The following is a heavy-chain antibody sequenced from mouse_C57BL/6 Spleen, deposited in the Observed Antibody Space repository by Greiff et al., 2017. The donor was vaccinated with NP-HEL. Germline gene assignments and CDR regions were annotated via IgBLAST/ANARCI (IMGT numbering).Heavy chain of an antibody. CDR1: GFTFSNYW. D-gene: IGHD3-2*02. V-gene: IGHV6-3*01. CDR2: IRLKSDNYAT. CDR3: TGGSGYGTWFAY. Sequence: EVKLVESGGGLVQPGGSMKLSCVASGFTFSNYWMNWVRQSPEKGLEWVAQIRLKSDNYATLYAESVKGRFTISRDDSKSSVYLQMNNLRAEDTGIYYCTGGSGYGTWFAYWGQGTLVTVSA. J-gene: IGHJ3*01.